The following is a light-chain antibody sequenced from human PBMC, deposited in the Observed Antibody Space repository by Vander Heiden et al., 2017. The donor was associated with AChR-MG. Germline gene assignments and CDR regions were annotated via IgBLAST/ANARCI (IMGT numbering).Light chain of an antibody. J-gene: IGKJ4*01. CDR2: AAS. CDR3: QQSDSIPLT. V-gene: IGKV1-39*01. CDR1: QSISSY. Sequence: DIQMTQSPSSLSASVGDRVTITCRASQSISSYLNWYQQKPGKAPKVLIYAASSLQSGVPSRFSGSGSGTDFTLTISSLQPEDFATYYCQQSDSIPLTFGGWTKVEIK.